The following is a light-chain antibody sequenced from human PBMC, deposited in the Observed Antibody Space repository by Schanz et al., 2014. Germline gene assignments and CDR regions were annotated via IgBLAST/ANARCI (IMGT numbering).Light chain of an antibody. CDR3: QQYGSSPLT. CDR1: QSVSTN. J-gene: IGKJ5*01. V-gene: IGKV3-15*01. Sequence: EIVMTQSPATLSVSPGQRAILSCRAGQSVSTNLAWYQQKPGQAPRLLIYDASSRAPGVPARFSGSGLGREFTLTISRLEPEDFAVYYCQQYGSSPLTFGQGTRLEIK. CDR2: DAS.